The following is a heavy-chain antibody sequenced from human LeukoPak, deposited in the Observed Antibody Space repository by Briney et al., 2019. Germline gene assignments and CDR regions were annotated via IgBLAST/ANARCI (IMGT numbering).Heavy chain of an antibody. CDR2: INHSGST. V-gene: IGHV4-34*01. J-gene: IGHJ4*02. CDR3: ARGLVSESEASYYFDY. CDR1: GGSFSGYY. Sequence: PSETLSLTCAVYGGSFSGYYWGWIRQPPGKGLEWIGEINHSGSTNYNPSLKSRVTISVDTSKNQFSLKLSSVTAADTAVYYCARGLVSESEASYYFDYWGQGTLVTVSS.